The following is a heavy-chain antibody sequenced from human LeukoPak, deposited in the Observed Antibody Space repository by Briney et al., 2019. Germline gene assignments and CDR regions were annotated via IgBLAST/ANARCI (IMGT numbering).Heavy chain of an antibody. CDR3: ARGVAAAASFLGY. J-gene: IGHJ4*02. CDR2: INAGNGNT. CDR1: GYTFTSYG. D-gene: IGHD2-15*01. Sequence: ASVKVSCKASGYTFTSYGISWVRQAPGQRLEWMGWINAGNGNTKYSQKFQGRVTITRDTSANTAYMKLSSLRSEDSAVYYCARGVAAAASFLGYWGQGTLVTVSS. V-gene: IGHV1-3*01.